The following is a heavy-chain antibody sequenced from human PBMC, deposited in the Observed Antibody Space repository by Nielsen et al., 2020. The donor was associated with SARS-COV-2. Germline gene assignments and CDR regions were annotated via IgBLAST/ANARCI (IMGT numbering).Heavy chain of an antibody. D-gene: IGHD1-26*01. J-gene: IGHJ4*02. V-gene: IGHV3-23*01. CDR2: IGTTGDKT. Sequence: GGSLRLSCEASGITYINYGMSWVRQAPGKGLEWVSSIGTTGDKTFYADSVKGRFTISRDNSKNTLYLQLNSLRAEDTAVFYCAKISGSQRHYFDFWGQGALVTVSS. CDR1: GITYINYG. CDR3: AKISGSQRHYFDF.